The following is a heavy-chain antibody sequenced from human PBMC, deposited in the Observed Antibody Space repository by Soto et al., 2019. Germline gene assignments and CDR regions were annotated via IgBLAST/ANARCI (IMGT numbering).Heavy chain of an antibody. Sequence: QVQLQESGPGLVRPSGTLSLTCAVSGDSINSNYCWTWVRQPPGKGLEWIAEIYYSGGTSYNPSLKSRVTISMDNSKNQCSLNLTSVTAADTAMYYCARDTGWGLGYWGQGTLVTVSS. D-gene: IGHD6-19*01. CDR1: GDSINSNYC. V-gene: IGHV4-4*02. J-gene: IGHJ4*02. CDR2: IYYSGGT. CDR3: ARDTGWGLGY.